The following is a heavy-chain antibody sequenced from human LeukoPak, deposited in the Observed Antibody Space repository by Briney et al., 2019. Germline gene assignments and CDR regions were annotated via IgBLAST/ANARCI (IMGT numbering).Heavy chain of an antibody. CDR1: GFTFSSYA. J-gene: IGHJ4*02. CDR2: ISSNGGST. V-gene: IGHV3-64*01. CDR3: ARGVVGATSGFDY. Sequence: PGGSLRLSCAASGFTFSSYAMHSVRQAPGKGLEYVSAISSNGGSTYYANSVKGRFTISRDNSKNTLYLQMGSLRAEDMAVYYCARGVVGATSGFDYWGQGTLVTVSS. D-gene: IGHD1-26*01.